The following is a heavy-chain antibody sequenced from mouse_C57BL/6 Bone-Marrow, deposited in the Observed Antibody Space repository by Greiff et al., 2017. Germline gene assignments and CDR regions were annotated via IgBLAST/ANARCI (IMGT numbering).Heavy chain of an antibody. D-gene: IGHD1-1*01. CDR2: IDPSDSYT. Sequence: VQLQQPGAELVMPGASVKLSCKASGYTFTSYWMHWVKQRPGQGLEWIGEIDPSDSYTNYNQKFKGKSTLTVDKSSSTAYMQLSSLTSEDAAVYYCVLRSAWFAYWGQGTLVTVSA. CDR3: VLRSAWFAY. J-gene: IGHJ3*01. V-gene: IGHV1-69*01. CDR1: GYTFTSYW.